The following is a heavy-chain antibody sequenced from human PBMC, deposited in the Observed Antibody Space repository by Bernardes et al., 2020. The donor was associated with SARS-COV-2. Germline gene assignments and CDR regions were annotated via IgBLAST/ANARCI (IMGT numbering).Heavy chain of an antibody. CDR3: VKGSVAVAGVDY. J-gene: IGHJ4*02. CDR2: ISNDGAST. D-gene: IGHD6-19*01. Sequence: GGSLRLSCSVSGFTFSSYTMHWVRQAPGKGLEYVSAISNDGASTFYADSVKGRFIISRDSSKNTLYLQMSSLRVEETAIYYCVKGSVAVAGVDYWGQGTLVTVSS. V-gene: IGHV3-64D*06. CDR1: GFTFSSYT.